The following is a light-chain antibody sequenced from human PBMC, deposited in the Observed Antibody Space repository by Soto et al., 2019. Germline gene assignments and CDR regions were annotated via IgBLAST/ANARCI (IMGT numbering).Light chain of an antibody. V-gene: IGLV6-57*04. J-gene: IGLJ2*01. CDR1: SGSIASNY. Sequence: NFMLTQPHSVSESPGKTVTISCTRSSGSIASNYVQWYQQRPGSAPTPVIYEDNERPSGVPDRFSGSIDSSSNSASLTISGLKTDDEDDYYCQSYHSGNVVFGGGTQLTV. CDR2: EDN. CDR3: QSYHSGNVV.